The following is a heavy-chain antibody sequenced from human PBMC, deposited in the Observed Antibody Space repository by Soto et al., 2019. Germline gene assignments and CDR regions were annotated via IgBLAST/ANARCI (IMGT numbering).Heavy chain of an antibody. Sequence: GGSLRRSCAASGLTFSSFAMSWVRQAPGKGLEWVSGISGSGGSTYHADSVKGRFIISRDNSKNVLYLQMNSVRAEDTAVYYCAKGHSSSPSPQYYYYGMDVWGRGTTVTVSS. D-gene: IGHD6-13*01. CDR1: GLTFSSFA. J-gene: IGHJ6*02. V-gene: IGHV3-23*01. CDR3: AKGHSSSPSPQYYYYGMDV. CDR2: ISGSGGST.